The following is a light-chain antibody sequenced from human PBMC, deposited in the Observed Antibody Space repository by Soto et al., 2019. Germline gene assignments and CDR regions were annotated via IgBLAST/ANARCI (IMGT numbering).Light chain of an antibody. V-gene: IGKV1-39*01. Sequence: DIQMTQSPSSLSESVGDRVTITCRASQTIDSYLNWYQQRPGKAPKLLIYTASNLQSGVPSRFGGSGSGTDFTLTISSLHPEDFATYYCQQSHSSPRTSGQGTKVEIK. J-gene: IGKJ1*01. CDR2: TAS. CDR1: QTIDSY. CDR3: QQSHSSPRT.